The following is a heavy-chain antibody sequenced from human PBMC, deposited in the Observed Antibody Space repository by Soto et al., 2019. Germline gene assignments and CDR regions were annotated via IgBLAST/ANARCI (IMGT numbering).Heavy chain of an antibody. Sequence: GASVRFSCKASGYTFTSYYMHWVRQAPGRGLEWMGIINPSGGSTSYAQKFQGRVTMTRDTSTSTVYMELSSLRSEDTAVYYCARAKGLLHPKPYYYYGMDVWGQGTTVTVSS. CDR2: INPSGGST. CDR3: ARAKGLLHPKPYYYYGMDV. J-gene: IGHJ6*02. D-gene: IGHD3-3*01. V-gene: IGHV1-46*01. CDR1: GYTFTSYY.